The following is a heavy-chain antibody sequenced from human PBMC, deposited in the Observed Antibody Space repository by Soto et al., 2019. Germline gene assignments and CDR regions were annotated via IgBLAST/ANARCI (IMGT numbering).Heavy chain of an antibody. CDR3: ARVNSGYDYSYYYYMDV. V-gene: IGHV4-59*01. CDR1: GVSISSYY. CDR2: IYYSGST. J-gene: IGHJ6*03. Sequence: SETLSLTCTVSGVSISSYYWSWIRQPPGKGLEWIGYIYYSGSTNYNPSLKSRVTISVDTSKNQFSLKLSSVTAADTAVYYCARVNSGYDYSYYYYMDVWGKGTTVTVSS. D-gene: IGHD5-12*01.